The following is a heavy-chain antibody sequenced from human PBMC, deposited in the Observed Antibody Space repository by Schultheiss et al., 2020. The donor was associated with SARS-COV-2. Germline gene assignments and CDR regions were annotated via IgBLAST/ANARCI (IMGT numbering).Heavy chain of an antibody. CDR2: ISGSGSKT. D-gene: IGHD1-26*01. CDR1: GITFSNYA. V-gene: IGHV3-23*01. CDR3: VTRPPVGPTPAPFDY. Sequence: GGSLRLSCAASGITFSNYAMSWVRQAPGKGLEWVASISGSGSKTYYADSVKGRFTISRDNSKNILYLEMNSLRAEDTAVHYCVTRPPVGPTPAPFDYWGQGTLVTVSS. J-gene: IGHJ4*02.